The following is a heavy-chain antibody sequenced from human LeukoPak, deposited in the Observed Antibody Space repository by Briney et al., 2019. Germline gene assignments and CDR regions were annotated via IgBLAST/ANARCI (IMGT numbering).Heavy chain of an antibody. V-gene: IGHV4-39*01. Sequence: SETLSLTCTVSGGSISSSSYYWGWIRQPPGKGLGWIGSIYFSGSTYYNPSLKSRITISVDTSKNQFSLKLSSVTAADTAVYYCARRVYCSSTSCFYNWFDPWGQGTLVTVSS. CDR3: ARRVYCSSTSCFYNWFDP. J-gene: IGHJ5*02. CDR2: IYFSGST. CDR1: GGSISSSSYY. D-gene: IGHD2-2*01.